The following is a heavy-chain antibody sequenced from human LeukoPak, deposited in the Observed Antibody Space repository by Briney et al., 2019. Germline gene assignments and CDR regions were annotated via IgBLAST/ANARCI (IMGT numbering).Heavy chain of an antibody. V-gene: IGHV3-11*01. D-gene: IGHD2-21*02. CDR3: ARRVVTAIDF. CDR2: ISSGGTTV. Sequence: GGSLRLSCAASGFTFSDYYMSWIRQAPGKGLEWVSYISSGGTTVYYADSVKGRFTISRDNAENSLYLQMNSLRAEDTAVYYCARRVVTAIDFWGQGTLVTVSS. J-gene: IGHJ4*02. CDR1: GFTFSDYY.